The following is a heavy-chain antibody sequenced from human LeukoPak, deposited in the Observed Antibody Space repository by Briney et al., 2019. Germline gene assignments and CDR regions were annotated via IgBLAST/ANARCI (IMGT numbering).Heavy chain of an antibody. D-gene: IGHD3-22*01. Sequence: PSETLSLTCTVSGGSISSSSYYWGWIRQPPGKGLEWIGSIYYSGSTYYDPSLKSRVTISVDTSKNQFSLKLTSVTAADTAVYYCARGVYYYDSSRPGHFNAFDIWGQGTMVTVSS. V-gene: IGHV4-39*07. CDR3: ARGVYYYDSSRPGHFNAFDI. CDR2: IYYSGST. CDR1: GGSISSSSYY. J-gene: IGHJ3*02.